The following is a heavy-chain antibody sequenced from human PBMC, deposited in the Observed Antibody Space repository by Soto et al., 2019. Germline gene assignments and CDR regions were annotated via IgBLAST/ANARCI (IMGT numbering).Heavy chain of an antibody. CDR3: ARAAVLLLAY. D-gene: IGHD2-2*01. Sequence: VQLVESGGGVVQPGRSLRLSCAASGFTFSSYCMHWVRQAPGKGLEWVAVISYDGSKKYYADSVKGRFTISRDKSKNPLYLQMNRLRAENTSVYYCARAAVLLLAYWRQGTLVTVSS. CDR1: GFTFSSYC. CDR2: ISYDGSKK. J-gene: IGHJ4*02. V-gene: IGHV3-30*03.